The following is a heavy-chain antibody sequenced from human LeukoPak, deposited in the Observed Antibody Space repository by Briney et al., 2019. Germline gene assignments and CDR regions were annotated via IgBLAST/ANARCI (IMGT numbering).Heavy chain of an antibody. CDR3: ARGATVLRYFDWNY. V-gene: IGHV1-3*01. J-gene: IGHJ4*02. CDR1: GYTFTSYA. Sequence: ASVKVSCKASGYTFTSYAMHWVRQAPGQRLEWMGWINAGNGNTKYSQKFQGRVTITRDTSASTAYMELSSLRSEDTAVYYCARGATVLRYFDWNYWGQGTLVTVSS. CDR2: INAGNGNT. D-gene: IGHD3-9*01.